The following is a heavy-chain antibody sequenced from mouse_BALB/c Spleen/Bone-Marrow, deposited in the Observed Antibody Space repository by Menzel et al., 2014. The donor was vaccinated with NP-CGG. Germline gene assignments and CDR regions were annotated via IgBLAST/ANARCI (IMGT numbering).Heavy chain of an antibody. Sequence: EVQLQQSGPSLVKPSQTLSLTCSVTSDSITSGYWNWIRKFPGNKLEYMGFISYSSSTYYNPSPKSRISITRDTSKNLYYLQLNSVTTEDSATYYCARSGSSGYHYYAMDYWGQGTSVTVSS. CDR2: ISYSSST. V-gene: IGHV3-8*02. J-gene: IGHJ4*01. D-gene: IGHD3-1*01. CDR3: ARSGSSGYHYYAMDY. CDR1: SDSITSGY.